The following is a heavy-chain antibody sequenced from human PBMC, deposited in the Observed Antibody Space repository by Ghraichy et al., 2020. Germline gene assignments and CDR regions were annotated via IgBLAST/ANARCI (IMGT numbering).Heavy chain of an antibody. V-gene: IGHV3-23*01. Sequence: GESLNISCAASGFTFSSYAMSWVRQAPGKGLEWVSAISGSGGSTYYADSVKGRFTISRDNSKNTLYLQMNSLRAEDTAVYYCAKETGNWNYFWAKYFDYWGQGTLVTVSS. J-gene: IGHJ4*02. CDR2: ISGSGGST. CDR1: GFTFSSYA. D-gene: IGHD1-7*01. CDR3: AKETGNWNYFWAKYFDY.